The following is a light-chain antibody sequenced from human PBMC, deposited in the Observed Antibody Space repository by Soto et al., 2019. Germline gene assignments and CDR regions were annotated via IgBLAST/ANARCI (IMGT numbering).Light chain of an antibody. Sequence: QSALTQPASVSGSAGQSITISCSGTMRDVGAYNLVSWYQQHPGTAPKLIIYEVRNRPSGISSRFSGSRSGNTASLTISGLQSEDAGDYYCSAYTGRSTLVFGGGTKLTVL. CDR2: EVR. V-gene: IGLV2-14*01. CDR3: SAYTGRSTLV. CDR1: MRDVGAYNL. J-gene: IGLJ3*02.